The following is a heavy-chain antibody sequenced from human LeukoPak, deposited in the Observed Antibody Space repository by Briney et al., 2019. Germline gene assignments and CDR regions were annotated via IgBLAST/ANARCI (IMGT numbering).Heavy chain of an antibody. Sequence: PSETLSLTCAVYGGSFSGYYWSWIRQPPGKGLEWIGEINHSGSTNYNPSLKSRVTISVDTSKNQFSLKLSSVTAADTAVYYCARTTEGGYTYDYFYYYYMDVWGKGTTVTVSS. V-gene: IGHV4-34*01. J-gene: IGHJ6*03. CDR2: INHSGST. CDR3: ARTTEGGYTYDYFYYYYMDV. D-gene: IGHD5-18*01. CDR1: GGSFSGYY.